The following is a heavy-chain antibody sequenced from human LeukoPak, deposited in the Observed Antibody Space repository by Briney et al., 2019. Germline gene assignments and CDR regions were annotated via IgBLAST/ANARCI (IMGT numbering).Heavy chain of an antibody. CDR1: GYTFTSYY. CDR3: ARELVAQAHAIDY. Sequence: ASVKVSCKASGYTFTSYYMHWVRRAPGQGLEWMGIINPSGGSTSYTQKFQGRVTMTRDTSTSTVYMELSSLRSGDTAVYYCARELVAQAHAIDYWGQGTLVTVSS. J-gene: IGHJ4*02. CDR2: INPSGGST. V-gene: IGHV1-46*01. D-gene: IGHD2-21*01.